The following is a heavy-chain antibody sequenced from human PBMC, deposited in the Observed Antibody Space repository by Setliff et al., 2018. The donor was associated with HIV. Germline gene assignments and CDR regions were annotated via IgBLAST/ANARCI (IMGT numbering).Heavy chain of an antibody. Sequence: GGSLRLSCAGSGFNFKNAWMSWVRQAPGKGLEWVGRIKSRGDGETTAYAAPLKGRFTISRDDSKSIAYLQMNSLKTEDTAVYYCTRDTYYDILTGPDYYYYYGMDVWGQGTLVTVSS. CDR2: IKSRGDGETT. CDR1: GFNFKNAW. CDR3: TRDTYYDILTGPDYYYYYGMDV. V-gene: IGHV3-15*01. J-gene: IGHJ6*02. D-gene: IGHD3-9*01.